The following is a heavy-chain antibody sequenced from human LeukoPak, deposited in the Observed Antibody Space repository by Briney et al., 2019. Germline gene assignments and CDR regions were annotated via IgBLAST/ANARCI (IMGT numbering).Heavy chain of an antibody. CDR2: IYYGENT. D-gene: IGHD3-22*01. Sequence: PSETLSLTCTVSGGSISSGPYYWGWIRQPPGKGLEWIGNIYYGENTYYNPSLKSRVTISIDTSKNQFYLRLSSLTAADTAVYYCARRDDSSGYHKIFDYWGPGTLVTVSS. CDR3: ARRDDSSGYHKIFDY. V-gene: IGHV4-39*01. CDR1: GGSISSGPYY. J-gene: IGHJ4*02.